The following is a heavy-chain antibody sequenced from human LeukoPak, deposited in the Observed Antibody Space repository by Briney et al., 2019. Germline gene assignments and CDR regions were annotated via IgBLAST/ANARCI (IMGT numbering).Heavy chain of an antibody. V-gene: IGHV4-61*01. J-gene: IGHJ4*02. D-gene: IGHD5-12*01. CDR3: ANNPQDFVPTTLDF. CDR2: IYYTGST. CDR1: GGPVSSGSWY. Sequence: PSETLSLTCSVSGGPVSSGSWYWNWIRKSPGKGLEWIGNIYYTGSTNYNPSLKSRVTISMDTSKSQFSLKLTSVTAADTGIYFCANNPQDFVPTTLDFWGQGILVTVSS.